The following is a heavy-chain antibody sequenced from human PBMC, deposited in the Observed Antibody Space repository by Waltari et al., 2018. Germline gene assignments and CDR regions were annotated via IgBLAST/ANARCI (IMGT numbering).Heavy chain of an antibody. V-gene: IGHV3-30*01. CDR1: GFTFSSYS. CDR2: MSYYGSSK. Sequence: QVQMVESGGGVVQPGRSLRLSCAASGFTFSSYSIHWVRQAPGNGIEWVALMSYYGSSKYYADSVKGRFTVSRDNSKNTVYLQLNSLRVEDTAVYYCAREDICRSTTCYTLDYWGLGTLVTVSS. CDR3: AREDICRSTTCYTLDY. J-gene: IGHJ4*02. D-gene: IGHD2-2*02.